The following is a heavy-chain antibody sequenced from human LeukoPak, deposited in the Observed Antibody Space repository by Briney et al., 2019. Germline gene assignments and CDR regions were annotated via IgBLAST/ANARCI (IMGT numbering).Heavy chain of an antibody. Sequence: PGGSLRLSCAASGFTFSSYAMHWVRQAPGKGLEWVAVISYDGSNKYYADSVKGRFTISRDNSKNTLYLQMNSLRAEDTAVYYCAKSGSSGWYHAYYYYFDYWGQGTLVTVSS. CDR3: AKSGSSGWYHAYYYYFDY. CDR2: ISYDGSNK. D-gene: IGHD6-19*01. V-gene: IGHV3-30*04. CDR1: GFTFSSYA. J-gene: IGHJ4*02.